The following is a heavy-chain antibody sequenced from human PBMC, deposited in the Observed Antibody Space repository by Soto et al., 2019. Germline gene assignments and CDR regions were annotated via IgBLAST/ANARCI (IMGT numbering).Heavy chain of an antibody. CDR3: AKDVSGSDQLLYWDYYYGMDV. CDR1: GFTFSSYA. Sequence: EVQLLESGGGLVQPGGSLRLSCAASGFTFSSYAMSWVRQAPGKGLEWVSAISGSGGSTYYADSVKGRFTISRDNSKNTLYLQMNSLRAEDTAVYYCAKDVSGSDQLLYWDYYYGMDVWGQGTTVTVSS. CDR2: ISGSGGST. V-gene: IGHV3-23*01. D-gene: IGHD2-2*02. J-gene: IGHJ6*02.